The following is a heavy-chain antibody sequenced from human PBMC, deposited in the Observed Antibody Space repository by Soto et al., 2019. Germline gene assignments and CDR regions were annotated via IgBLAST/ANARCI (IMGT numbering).Heavy chain of an antibody. D-gene: IGHD2-8*01. V-gene: IGHV1-24*01. CDR2: FDPEDGET. Sequence: GASVKLSCKVSGYTLTELPMHWVRQAPGKGLEWMGGFDPEDGETIYAQKFQGRVTMTEDTSTDTAYMELSSLRSEDTAVYYCATFQLGYCTNGGCYSRTPFDSWGQGTGVNV. J-gene: IGHJ5*01. CDR1: GYTLTELP. CDR3: ATFQLGYCTNGGCYSRTPFDS.